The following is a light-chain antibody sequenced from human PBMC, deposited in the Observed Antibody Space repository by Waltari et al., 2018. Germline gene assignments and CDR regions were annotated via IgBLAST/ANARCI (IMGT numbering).Light chain of an antibody. CDR3: QQYYSVPLT. CDR1: QTLSYSSNNKNY. Sequence: DIVMTQSQDSLAVSLGEWATINGKSSQTLSYSSNNKNYLAWYQKKPGQPPRLLISCASSREAGVPDRFSGGGSGTDFTLTISSRQVEDVAIDDCQQYYSVPLTFGQGTKVGIK. CDR2: CAS. J-gene: IGKJ1*01. V-gene: IGKV4-1*01.